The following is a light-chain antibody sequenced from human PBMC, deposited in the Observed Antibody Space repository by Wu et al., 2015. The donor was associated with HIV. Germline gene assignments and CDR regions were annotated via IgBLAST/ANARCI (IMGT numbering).Light chain of an antibody. CDR3: QQGNSFPHT. CDR1: QSINNW. CDR2: AAS. V-gene: IGKV1-12*01. J-gene: IGKJ1*01. Sequence: DIQMTQSPSSVSASVGDRVIVTCRASQSINNWIGWYQQKPGKAPQLLIYAASRLESGVPSRFSGSGYGTNFDLTIDSLQPEDFATYYCQQGNSFPHTFGQGTKVEMK.